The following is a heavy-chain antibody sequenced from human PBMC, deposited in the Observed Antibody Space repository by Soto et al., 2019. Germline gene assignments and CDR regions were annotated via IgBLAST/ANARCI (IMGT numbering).Heavy chain of an antibody. D-gene: IGHD2-21*02. Sequence: QVQLVESGGGVVQPGRSLRLSCAASGFTFSSYAMHWVRQAPGTGLEWVAVISYDGSNKYYADSVKGRFTISRDNSKNTLYLQMNSMLAEDTAVYYCARYIVVVTATYAFDIWGQWTMVTVSS. V-gene: IGHV3-30*14. CDR1: GFTFSSYA. CDR3: ARYIVVVTATYAFDI. CDR2: ISYDGSNK. J-gene: IGHJ3*02.